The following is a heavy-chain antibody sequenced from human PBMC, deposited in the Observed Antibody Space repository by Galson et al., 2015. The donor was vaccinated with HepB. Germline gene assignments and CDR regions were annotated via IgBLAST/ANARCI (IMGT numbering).Heavy chain of an antibody. CDR2: IYSGGRA. D-gene: IGHD6-13*01. J-gene: IGHJ4*02. Sequence: SLRLSCAASGFTVSFNYMSWVRQAPGTGLEWVSVIYSGGRAYYADSVKGRFTISRDNFKNTLYIQMTSLGAEDSAVYYCASTRSSWYPYFDYWGQGTLVTVSS. CDR1: GFTVSFNY. CDR3: ASTRSSWYPYFDY. V-gene: IGHV3-66*02.